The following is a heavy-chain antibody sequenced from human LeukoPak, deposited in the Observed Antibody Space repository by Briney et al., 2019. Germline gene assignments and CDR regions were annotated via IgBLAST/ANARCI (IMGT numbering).Heavy chain of an antibody. CDR1: GYTFSRNA. CDR2: LNTKSGTP. CDR3: ARRSPSADAFDI. Sequence: GGSLRLSCAASGYTFSRNAINWVRQAPGQGLKWMGWLNTKSGTPTYAQGFTGRFVFSLDISVSTAYLQISNLTPEDTAVYYCARRSPSADAFDIWGQGTMVTVSS. V-gene: IGHV7-4-1*02. J-gene: IGHJ3*02.